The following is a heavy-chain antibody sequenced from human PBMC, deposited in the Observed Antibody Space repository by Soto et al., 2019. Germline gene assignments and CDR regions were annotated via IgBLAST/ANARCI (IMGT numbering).Heavy chain of an antibody. CDR3: ARVATARPPHFDY. CDR1: GGTFSSYA. J-gene: IGHJ4*02. V-gene: IGHV1-69*01. CDR2: ILPIFGTA. D-gene: IGHD6-6*01. Sequence: QVQLVQSGAEVKKPGSAVKVSCKASGGTFSSYAISWVRQAPGQGLEWMGGILPIFGTANYAQKCQGRVTITADESTSTAYMELSSLRSEDAAVYYCARVATARPPHFDYWGQGTLVTVSS.